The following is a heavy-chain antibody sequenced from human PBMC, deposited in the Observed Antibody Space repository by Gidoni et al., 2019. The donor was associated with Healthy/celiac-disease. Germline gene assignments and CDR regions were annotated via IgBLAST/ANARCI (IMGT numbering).Heavy chain of an antibody. CDR2: IYYSGST. V-gene: IGHV4-59*01. J-gene: IGHJ3*02. Sequence: QVQLQESGPGLVKPSETLSLTCTVSGGSISSYYWSWIRQPPGKGLEWIGYIYYSGSTNYNPSLKSRVTISVDTSKNQFSLKLSSVTAADTAVYYCASFWGLAVFRTTGTTDHEPGAFDIWGQGTMVTVSS. D-gene: IGHD1-1*01. CDR3: ASFWGLAVFRTTGTTDHEPGAFDI. CDR1: GGSISSYY.